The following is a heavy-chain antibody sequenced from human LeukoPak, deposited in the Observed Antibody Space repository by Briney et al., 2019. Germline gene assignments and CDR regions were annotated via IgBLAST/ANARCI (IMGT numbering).Heavy chain of an antibody. CDR2: INHSGST. J-gene: IGHJ4*02. CDR3: ASRYCSSTSCYTPFDY. CDR1: GGSFSGYY. D-gene: IGHD2-2*02. Sequence: SETLSLTCAVYGGSFSGYYWSWIRQPPGKGLEWIGEINHSGSTNHNPSLKSRVTISVDTSKNQFSLKLSSVTAADTAVYYCASRYCSSTSCYTPFDYWGQGTLVTVSS. V-gene: IGHV4-34*01.